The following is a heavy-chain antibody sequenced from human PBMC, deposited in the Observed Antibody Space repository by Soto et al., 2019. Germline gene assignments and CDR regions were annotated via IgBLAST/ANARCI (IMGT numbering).Heavy chain of an antibody. D-gene: IGHD6-19*01. V-gene: IGHV4-34*01. Sequence: PSETLSLTCAVYAGSFSHYYWNWIRQSPGKGLEWIGKIKHSGSSNYYPSLRSRVSISGDMSKNQFSLRLTSVTAADTAVYYCARGGSSDWQVALDIWGQGTMVTVSS. CDR1: AGSFSHYY. CDR3: ARGGSSDWQVALDI. CDR2: IKHSGSS. J-gene: IGHJ3*02.